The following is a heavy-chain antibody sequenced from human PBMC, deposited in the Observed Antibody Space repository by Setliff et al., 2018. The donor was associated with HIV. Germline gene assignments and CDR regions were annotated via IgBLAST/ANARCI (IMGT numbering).Heavy chain of an antibody. CDR1: GYTFTSYY. CDR3: ARSPGDYLFDY. CDR2: INPSGGSA. J-gene: IGHJ4*02. Sequence: VASVKVSCKASGYTFTSYYLHWVRQAPGQGLEWMGMINPSGGSASYAQKFQGRVTMSRDTSTSTVYMELSSLRSEDTAVYYCARSPGDYLFDYWGQGTLVTAPQ. V-gene: IGHV1-46*01. D-gene: IGHD4-17*01.